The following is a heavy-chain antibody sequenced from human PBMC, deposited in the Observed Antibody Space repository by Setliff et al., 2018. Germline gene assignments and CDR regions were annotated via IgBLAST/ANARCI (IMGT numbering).Heavy chain of an antibody. CDR1: GFTFSRCW. CDR2: IKQDGSEK. V-gene: IGHV3-7*01. Sequence: GGSLRLSCAASGFTFSRCWMSWVRQAPGKGLEWVANIKQDGSEKYYVDSVKGRFTISRDNAKNSLYLQMNSLGAEDTAVYYCARDGGEYWGQGTLVTAPQ. CDR3: ARDGGEY. J-gene: IGHJ4*02. D-gene: IGHD3-16*01.